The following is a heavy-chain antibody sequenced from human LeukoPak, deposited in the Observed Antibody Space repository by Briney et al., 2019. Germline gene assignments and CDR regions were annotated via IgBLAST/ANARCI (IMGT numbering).Heavy chain of an antibody. CDR2: ISAYNGNT. V-gene: IGHV1-18*01. Sequence: ASVKVSCKASGYTFTSYGISWVRQAPGQGLEWMGWISAYNGNTNYAQKLQGRVTMTTDTSTSTAYMELRSLRSDDTAVYYCATRNGGYYDILTGYRPPQPDYYYGMDVWGQGTTVTVSS. CDR3: ATRNGGYYDILTGYRPPQPDYYYGMDV. J-gene: IGHJ6*02. D-gene: IGHD3-9*01. CDR1: GYTFTSYG.